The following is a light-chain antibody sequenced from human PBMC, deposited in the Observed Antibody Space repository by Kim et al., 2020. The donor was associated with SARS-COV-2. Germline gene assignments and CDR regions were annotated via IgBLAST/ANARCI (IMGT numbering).Light chain of an antibody. Sequence: SITISSTGTNSDMWNNNYYFWYQQHPSKAPKLIIFDVSNQPSGVTKRFSGTKSGNTASLTISGLQAEDEAHYYCSSYTHRGILFVLGTGTKVTVL. CDR1: NSDMWNNNY. V-gene: IGLV2-14*03. J-gene: IGLJ1*01. CDR3: SSYTHRGILFV. CDR2: DVS.